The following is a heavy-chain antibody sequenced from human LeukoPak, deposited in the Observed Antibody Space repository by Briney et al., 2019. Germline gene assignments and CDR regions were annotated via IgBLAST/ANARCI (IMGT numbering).Heavy chain of an antibody. Sequence: GGSLRLSCAASAFTFSSYSMNWVRQAPGKGLEWVSYISSSSSTRYYADSVKGRFTISRDNAKNSLYLQMNSLRAEDTAVYYCARSPTRDYFGSGSVFDYWGQGTLVTVSS. CDR3: ARSPTRDYFGSGSVFDY. V-gene: IGHV3-48*01. CDR2: ISSSSSTR. CDR1: AFTFSSYS. D-gene: IGHD3-10*01. J-gene: IGHJ4*02.